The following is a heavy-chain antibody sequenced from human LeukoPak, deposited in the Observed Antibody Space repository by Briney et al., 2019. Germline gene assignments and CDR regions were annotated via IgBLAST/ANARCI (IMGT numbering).Heavy chain of an antibody. V-gene: IGHV3-23*01. CDR1: GFTFSSYA. Sequence: GGSLRLSCAASGFTFSSYAMNWVRQVPGKGLEWVSGVSGTTGSTFYADSVKGRFTISRDNSKNTLSLQMSSLRAEDTAVYYCAKAVYDYDSSGYSNWGQGTLVPVSS. CDR3: AKAVYDYDSSGYSN. D-gene: IGHD3-22*01. J-gene: IGHJ4*02. CDR2: VSGTTGST.